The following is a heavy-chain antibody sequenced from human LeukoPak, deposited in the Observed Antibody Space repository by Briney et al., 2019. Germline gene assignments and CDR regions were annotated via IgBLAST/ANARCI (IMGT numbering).Heavy chain of an antibody. CDR3: ARTNAFDI. CDR2: IHDSGTT. V-gene: IGHV4-59*08. CDR1: GGSISSYS. J-gene: IGHJ3*02. Sequence: SETLSLTCTVSGGSISSYSWNWIRQPPGKGLEWIGYIHDSGTTSYNPSLKSRVTISLNTSKTQFSLKVSSVTAADTAVYYCARTNAFDIWGQGTMVTVSS.